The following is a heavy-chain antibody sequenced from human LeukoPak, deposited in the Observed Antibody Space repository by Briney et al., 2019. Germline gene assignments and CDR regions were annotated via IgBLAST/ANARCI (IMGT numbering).Heavy chain of an antibody. V-gene: IGHV3-53*01. CDR3: ASSFWELLRFDY. J-gene: IGHJ4*02. Sequence: GGSLRLSCAASGFSVSSNYMSWVRQAPGKGLEWVSVIYNGGSTYYADSVKGRFAISRDNSKNTLFLQMNSLRAEDTAVYYCASSFWELLRFDYWGREPWSPSPQ. D-gene: IGHD1-26*01. CDR1: GFSVSSNY. CDR2: IYNGGST.